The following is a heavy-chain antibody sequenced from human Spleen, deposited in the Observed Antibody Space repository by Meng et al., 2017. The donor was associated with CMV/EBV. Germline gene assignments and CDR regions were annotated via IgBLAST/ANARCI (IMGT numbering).Heavy chain of an antibody. CDR2: IYPSDSDT. CDR1: GYTLSTHW. V-gene: IGHV5-51*01. J-gene: IGHJ4*02. CDR3: ATGVVRGVTIDY. Sequence: CKGSGYTLSTHWIGWARPKPGKGLECMGIIYPSDSDTIYSPSFQGHVTISADRSITTAYLQWGSLRASDTAMYFCATGVVRGVTIDYWGQGTLVTVSS. D-gene: IGHD3-10*01.